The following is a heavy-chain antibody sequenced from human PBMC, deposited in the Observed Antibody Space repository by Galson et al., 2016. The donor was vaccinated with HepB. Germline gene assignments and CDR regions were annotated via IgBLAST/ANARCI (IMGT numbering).Heavy chain of an antibody. CDR1: GFIIRDDW. J-gene: IGHJ5*02. V-gene: IGHV3-7*03. CDR3: AKDVAYGRFDP. D-gene: IGHD4-17*01. Sequence: SLRLSCAASGFIIRDDWMSWVRQAPGKGLEWVANIDADSTDKNYVDSVKGRFTISRDNAKNSLYLQLNSLGVEDTGVYYCAKDVAYGRFDPWGQGTLVIVS. CDR2: IDADSTDK.